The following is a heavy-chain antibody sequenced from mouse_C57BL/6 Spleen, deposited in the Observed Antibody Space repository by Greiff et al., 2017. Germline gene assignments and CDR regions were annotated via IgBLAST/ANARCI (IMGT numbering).Heavy chain of an antibody. CDR1: GYTFTGYW. J-gene: IGHJ1*03. V-gene: IGHV1-9*01. CDR3: AREEDYYGSSYGYFDV. CDR2: ILPGSGST. D-gene: IGHD1-1*01. Sequence: QVQLKQSGAELMKPGASVKLSCKATGYTFTGYWIEWVKQRPGHGLEWIGEILPGSGSTNYNEKFKGKATFTADTSSNTAYMQLSSLTTEDSAIYYCAREEDYYGSSYGYFDVWGTGTTVTVSS.